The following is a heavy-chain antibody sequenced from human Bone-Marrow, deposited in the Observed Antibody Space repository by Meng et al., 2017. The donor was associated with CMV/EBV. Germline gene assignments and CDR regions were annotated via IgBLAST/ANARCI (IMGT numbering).Heavy chain of an antibody. J-gene: IGHJ4*02. CDR3: AKDAPTSATTWYPFDS. V-gene: IGHV3-23*01. D-gene: IGHD6-13*01. CDR2: ISSSGANT. CDR1: GFTFSNYA. Sequence: GESLKISCAASGFTFSNYAMNWVRQAPGKGLEWVSGISSSGANTYYADSVKGRFTISRDNAKNTLYLQMNSLRAEDTALYYCAKDAPTSATTWYPFDSWGQGTLVTVYS.